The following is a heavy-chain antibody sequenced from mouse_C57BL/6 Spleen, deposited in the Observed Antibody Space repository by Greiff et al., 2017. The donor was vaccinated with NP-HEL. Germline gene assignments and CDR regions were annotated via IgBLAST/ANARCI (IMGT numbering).Heavy chain of an antibody. V-gene: IGHV1-80*01. CDR3: ARSGDGYSAWFAY. CDR1: GYAFSSYW. Sequence: VQGVESGAELVKPGASVKISCKASGYAFSSYWMNWVKQRPGKGLEWIGQIYPGDGDTNYNGKFKGKATLTADKSSSTAYMQLSSLTSEDSAVYFCARSGDGYSAWFAYWGQGTLVTVSA. CDR2: IYPGDGDT. D-gene: IGHD2-3*01. J-gene: IGHJ3*01.